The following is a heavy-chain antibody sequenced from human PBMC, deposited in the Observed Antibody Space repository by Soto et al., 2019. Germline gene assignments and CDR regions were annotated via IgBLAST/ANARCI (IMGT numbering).Heavy chain of an antibody. CDR2: INHSGST. Sequence: PSETLSLTCAVYGGSFSGYYWSWIRQPPGKGLEWIGEINHSGSTNYNPSLKSRVTISVDTSKNQFSLKLSSVTAADTAVYYCARTRHYYGSVTATLLDYWGQGTLVTVSS. CDR1: GGSFSGYY. J-gene: IGHJ4*02. V-gene: IGHV4-34*01. D-gene: IGHD3-10*01. CDR3: ARTRHYYGSVTATLLDY.